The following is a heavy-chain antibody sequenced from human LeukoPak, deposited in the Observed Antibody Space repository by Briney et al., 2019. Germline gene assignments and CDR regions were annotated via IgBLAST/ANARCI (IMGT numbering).Heavy chain of an antibody. Sequence: SETLSLTCTVSGGSISSSSYYWGWIRQPPGKGLEWMGCIYYSGSTYYNPSLNSRVTISVGTSKNQFFLKLSSVTAADTAVCYCARGSSPGGPWFHPWGQGTLVTVSS. CDR2: IYYSGST. V-gene: IGHV4-39*07. CDR1: GGSISSSSYY. J-gene: IGHJ5*02. CDR3: ARGSSPGGPWFHP. D-gene: IGHD6-13*01.